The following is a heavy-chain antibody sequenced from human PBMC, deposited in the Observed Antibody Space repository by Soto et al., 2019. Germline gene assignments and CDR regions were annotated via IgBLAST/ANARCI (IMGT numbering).Heavy chain of an antibody. J-gene: IGHJ5*02. V-gene: IGHV3-23*01. CDR2: ISGSGGGT. D-gene: IGHD2-2*01. CDR1: GSTFITSA. CDR3: AKVTIVVVPVAMPGWFAP. Sequence: EVQLLESGGGLVQPGGSLRLSCAASGSTFITSAMSWVRQAPGKGLEWVSAISGSGGGTYYADSVKGRFTISRDNSKNTLYLQMNSLRAEDTAVYYCAKVTIVVVPVAMPGWFAPWGQGTLVTVSS.